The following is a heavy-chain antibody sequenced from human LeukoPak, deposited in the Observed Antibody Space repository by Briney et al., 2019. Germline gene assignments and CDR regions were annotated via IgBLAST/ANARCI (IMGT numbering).Heavy chain of an antibody. CDR2: IYYSGST. CDR1: GGSISSYY. V-gene: IGHV4-59*01. CDR3: ARVRRYCTNGVCPTGFDP. J-gene: IGHJ5*02. Sequence: PSETLSLTCTVSGGSISSYYWSWNRQPPGKGLEWIGYIYYSGSTNYNPSLKSRVTISVDTSKNQFSLKLSSVTAADTAVYYCARVRRYCTNGVCPTGFDPWGQGTLVTVSS. D-gene: IGHD2-8*01.